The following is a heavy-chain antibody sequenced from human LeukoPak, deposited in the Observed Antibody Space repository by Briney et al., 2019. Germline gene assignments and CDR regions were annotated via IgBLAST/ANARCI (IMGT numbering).Heavy chain of an antibody. D-gene: IGHD3-10*01. J-gene: IGHJ6*03. CDR3: ARGGSGITYYYYYMDV. Sequence: ASVKVSCKASGYTFTSYGISWVRQAPGQGLEGMGWISAYNGNTNYAQKLQGRVTMATDTSTSTAYMELRSLRSDDTAVYYCARGGSGITYYYYYMDVWGKGTTVTVSS. V-gene: IGHV1-18*01. CDR2: ISAYNGNT. CDR1: GYTFTSYG.